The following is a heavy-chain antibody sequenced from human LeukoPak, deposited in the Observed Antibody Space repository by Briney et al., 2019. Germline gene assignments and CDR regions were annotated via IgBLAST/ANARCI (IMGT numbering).Heavy chain of an antibody. J-gene: IGHJ6*03. CDR3: ARVCDSSSSHYYYYYMDV. D-gene: IGHD6-6*01. V-gene: IGHV4-30-2*01. CDR1: GGSISSGGYS. Sequence: PSETLSLTCAVSGGSISSGGYSWSWIRQPPGKGLEWIGYIYHSGSTYYNPSLKSRVTISVDRSKNQFSLKLSSVTAADTAVYYCARVCDSSSSHYYYYYMDVWGKGTTVTVSS. CDR2: IYHSGST.